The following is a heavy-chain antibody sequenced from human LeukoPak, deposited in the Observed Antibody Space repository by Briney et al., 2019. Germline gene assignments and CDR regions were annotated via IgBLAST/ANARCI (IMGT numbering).Heavy chain of an antibody. D-gene: IGHD5-18*01. CDR2: ITSTSSAT. J-gene: IGHJ4*02. CDR1: GFKFSSFS. Sequence: PGGSLRLSCAASGFKFSSFSMGWVRQAPGKGLEWLSYITSTSSATYYADSLQGRFTISRGNAKNSLYLQINSLRADDTAVYYCARAIASYGDSAYWGQGTLVSVSS. V-gene: IGHV3-48*04. CDR3: ARAIASYGDSAY.